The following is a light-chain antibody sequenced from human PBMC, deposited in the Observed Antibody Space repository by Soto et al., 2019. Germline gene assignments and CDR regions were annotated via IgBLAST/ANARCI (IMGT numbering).Light chain of an antibody. CDR1: QTLKSY. Sequence: DIQMTQSPSSLSASVGDRVTITCRASQTLKSYLNWYPHKPGEAPNLLIHDATTLQTGVPSRFSGSGSGPDFTHTISSLQPEDFATYYCQQSFGTPRTFGQGTNVDLK. CDR3: QQSFGTPRT. J-gene: IGKJ1*01. CDR2: DAT. V-gene: IGKV1-39*01.